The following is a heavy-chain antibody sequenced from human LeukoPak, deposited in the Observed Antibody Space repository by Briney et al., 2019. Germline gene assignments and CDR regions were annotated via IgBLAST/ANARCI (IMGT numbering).Heavy chain of an antibody. D-gene: IGHD1-20*01. Sequence: ASVKVSCKASGYTFTNYNINWVRQAPGQGLEWMGWMNPNSGNTDYAQKFQGRVTMTRNTSISTAYMDLSSLRSEDTAVYYCARAGGITGATGNWFDPWGQGTLITASS. CDR3: ARAGGITGATGNWFDP. J-gene: IGHJ5*02. CDR1: GYTFTNYN. CDR2: MNPNSGNT. V-gene: IGHV1-8*01.